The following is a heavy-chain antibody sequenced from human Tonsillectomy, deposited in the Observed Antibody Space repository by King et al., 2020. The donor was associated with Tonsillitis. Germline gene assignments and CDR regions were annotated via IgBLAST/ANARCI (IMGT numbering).Heavy chain of an antibody. CDR2: INPIFGTT. D-gene: IGHD2-15*01. V-gene: IGHV1-69*01. CDR3: ARGGGSPLDGLDV. CDR1: GGTFSTYA. Sequence: VQLVESGAEVKKPGSSVKVSCKASGGTFSTYAISWVRQAPGQGLEWMGGINPIFGTTNYAQKFQGRGTRTADESTSTAYMELSSLRSEDTAVYFCARGGGSPLDGLDVGGQGTTVTVSS. J-gene: IGHJ6*02.